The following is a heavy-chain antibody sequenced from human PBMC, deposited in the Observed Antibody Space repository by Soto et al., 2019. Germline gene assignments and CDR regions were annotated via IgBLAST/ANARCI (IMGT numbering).Heavy chain of an antibody. D-gene: IGHD1-26*01. J-gene: IGHJ4*02. CDR3: ARGSDSAWELLWV. V-gene: IGHV4-34*01. Sequence: PSETLSLTCTVYGGPLSGYFWSWIRQPPGKGLEWIGEIHRSGSTNYSPSLKSRVTISADTSNSQFSLKLTSVTAADTAVYYCARGSDSAWELLWVWGQGTPVTVSS. CDR2: IHRSGST. CDR1: GGPLSGYF.